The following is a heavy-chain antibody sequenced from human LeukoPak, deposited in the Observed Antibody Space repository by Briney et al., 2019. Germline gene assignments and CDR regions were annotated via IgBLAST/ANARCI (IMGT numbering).Heavy chain of an antibody. Sequence: PSETLSLTCAVYGGSFSGYYWSWIRQPPGKGLEWIGEINHSGSTNYNPSLKSRVTISVDTSKNQFSLKLSSVTAADTAVYYCARVNGYSSVQSFDPWGQGTLVTVSS. J-gene: IGHJ5*02. V-gene: IGHV4-34*01. CDR1: GGSFSGYY. CDR2: INHSGST. D-gene: IGHD6-19*01. CDR3: ARVNGYSSVQSFDP.